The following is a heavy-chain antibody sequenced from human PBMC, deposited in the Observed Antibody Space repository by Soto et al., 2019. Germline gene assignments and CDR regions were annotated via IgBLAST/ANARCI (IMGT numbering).Heavy chain of an antibody. CDR2: ISSSSSYI. D-gene: IGHD6-19*01. Sequence: PGGSLRLSXAASGFTFSSYSMNWVRQAPGKGLEWVSSISSSSSYIYYADSVKGRFTISRDNAKNSLYLQMNSLRAEDTAVYYCARAGIAVAGSHWFDPWGQGTLVTVSS. CDR3: ARAGIAVAGSHWFDP. V-gene: IGHV3-21*01. CDR1: GFTFSSYS. J-gene: IGHJ5*02.